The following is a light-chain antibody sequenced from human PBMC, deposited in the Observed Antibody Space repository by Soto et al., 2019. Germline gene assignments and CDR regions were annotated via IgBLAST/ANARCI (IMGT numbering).Light chain of an antibody. Sequence: DIVMTQSPLSLPVTPGEPASISCRSSQSLIHSNGYNYLAWFLQKAGQSPQLLIYLGSSRAAGVPDRFSGSGSGTDFTLQISRVEAEDVGVYYCMQLLQTPRTFGGGTKVEIE. CDR2: LGS. J-gene: IGKJ4*01. CDR3: MQLLQTPRT. CDR1: QSLIHSNGYNY. V-gene: IGKV2-28*01.